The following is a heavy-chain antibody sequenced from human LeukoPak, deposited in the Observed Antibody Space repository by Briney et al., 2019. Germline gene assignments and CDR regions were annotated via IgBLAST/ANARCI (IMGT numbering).Heavy chain of an antibody. D-gene: IGHD6-13*01. J-gene: IGHJ4*02. V-gene: IGHV4-4*07. Sequence: PSETPSPPFPVSGGPISCYLWSWIRAPAGEGLGWIGRIYSTGSTNYNPSLKSRVTMSVDTSKNQFSLRLRSVTAADTAVYYCARQIASAGTAGFDFWGQGALVTVSS. CDR1: GGPISCYL. CDR3: ARQIASAGTAGFDF. CDR2: IYSTGST.